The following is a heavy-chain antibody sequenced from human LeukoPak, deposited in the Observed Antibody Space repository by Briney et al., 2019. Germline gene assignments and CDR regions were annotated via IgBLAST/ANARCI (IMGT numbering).Heavy chain of an antibody. D-gene: IGHD1-20*01. CDR3: ARGGNWNA. CDR2: IYYSGST. CDR1: VGSISSHY. J-gene: IGHJ5*02. Sequence: SETLSLTCTVSVGSISSHYWSWIRQPPGKGLEWIGYIYYSGSTNYNPSLKSRVTISVDTSKNQFSLKLSSVTAADTAVYYCARGGNWNAWGQGTLVTVSS. V-gene: IGHV4-59*11.